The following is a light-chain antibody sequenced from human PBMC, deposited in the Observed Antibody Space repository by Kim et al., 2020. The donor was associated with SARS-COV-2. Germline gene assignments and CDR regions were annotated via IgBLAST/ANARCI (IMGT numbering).Light chain of an antibody. Sequence: FSPGERPTLSCRASQSVSSYLSWYQQKPGRAPRLLIYDTSNRATGIPARFSGSGSGTDFTLTISSLEPEDFAVYYCQQRSNWPPYTFGQGTKLEIK. J-gene: IGKJ2*01. CDR1: QSVSSY. V-gene: IGKV3-11*01. CDR2: DTS. CDR3: QQRSNWPPYT.